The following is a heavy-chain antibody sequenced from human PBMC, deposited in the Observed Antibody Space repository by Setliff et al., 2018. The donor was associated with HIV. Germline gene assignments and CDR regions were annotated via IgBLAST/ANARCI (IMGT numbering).Heavy chain of an antibody. CDR1: GDRISSTSYY. CDR3: ARMEATRPPRGLDY. D-gene: IGHD6-6*01. Sequence: PSETLSLTCTVSGDRISSTSYYWGWLRQPPGKGLEWIGTIYYTGDTQYNPSFKSRVTISVHTSKSQFSLRLISVTAADTAVYYCARMEATRPPRGLDYWGQGALVTVSS. V-gene: IGHV4-39*01. J-gene: IGHJ4*02. CDR2: IYYTGDT.